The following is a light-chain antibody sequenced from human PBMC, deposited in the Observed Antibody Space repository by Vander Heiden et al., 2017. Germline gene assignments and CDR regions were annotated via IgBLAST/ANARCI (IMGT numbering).Light chain of an antibody. V-gene: IGLV1-40*01. J-gene: IGLJ1*01. CDR1: SSNIGAGYD. CDR3: QSYDSSLGV. CDR2: GNS. Sequence: QSVLTPPPSVSGAPGQRVTIPCTGSSSNIGAGYDVHWYQQLPGTAPKLLIYGNSNRPSGVPDRFSGSKSGTSASLAITGLQAEDEADYYCQSYDSSLGVFGTGTKVSVL.